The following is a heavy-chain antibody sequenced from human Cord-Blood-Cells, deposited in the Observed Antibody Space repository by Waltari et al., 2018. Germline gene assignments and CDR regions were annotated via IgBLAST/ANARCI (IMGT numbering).Heavy chain of an antibody. V-gene: IGHV4-39*01. CDR3: ARRGAARPFDY. D-gene: IGHD6-6*01. CDR2: IYYSGST. CDR1: GGSISSSSYY. J-gene: IGHJ4*02. Sequence: QLQLQESGPGLVKPSETLSLTCTVSGGSISSSSYYWGWIRQSPGKGLEWIGSIYYSGSTYYNPTLKSRVTISVDTSKNQFSLKLSSVTAADTAVYYCARRGAARPFDYWGQGTLVTVSS.